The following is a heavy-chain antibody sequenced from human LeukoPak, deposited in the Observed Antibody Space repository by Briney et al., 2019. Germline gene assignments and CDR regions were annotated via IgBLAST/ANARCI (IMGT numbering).Heavy chain of an antibody. D-gene: IGHD4-23*01. CDR3: ARYYGGLDY. Sequence: PSETLSLTCTVSGDSISSHYWSWNRQPPGKGLEWIGYIYYSGSTIYNPSLKSRVTISVDTSKNQCSLILSSVTAADTAVYYCARYYGGLDYWGQGTLVTVSS. CDR1: GDSISSHY. CDR2: IYYSGST. V-gene: IGHV4-59*11. J-gene: IGHJ4*02.